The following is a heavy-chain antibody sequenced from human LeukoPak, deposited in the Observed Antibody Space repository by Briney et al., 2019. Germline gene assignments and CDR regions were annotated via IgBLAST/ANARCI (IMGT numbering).Heavy chain of an antibody. Sequence: PGGSLRLSCAASGFTFSSYAMSWVRQAPGKGLEWVSSLSGRDGNTYYADSVKGRFTISRDNSKNTLYLQMNSLRADDTALYYCAKDLKLRYRGNYRRPYDAFDIWGQGTMVTVSS. D-gene: IGHD1-26*01. CDR3: AKDLKLRYRGNYRRPYDAFDI. CDR2: LSGRDGNT. CDR1: GFTFSSYA. V-gene: IGHV3-23*01. J-gene: IGHJ3*02.